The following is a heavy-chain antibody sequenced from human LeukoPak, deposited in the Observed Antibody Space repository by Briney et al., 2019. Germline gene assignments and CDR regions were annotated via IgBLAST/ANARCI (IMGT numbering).Heavy chain of an antibody. V-gene: IGHV4-30-4*01. J-gene: IGHJ5*02. CDR1: GGSISSGDYY. CDR2: IYYSGST. D-gene: IGHD2-21*02. CDR3: ARRVVTGYNWFDP. Sequence: SQTLSLTCTVSGGSISSGDYYWSWIRQPPGKGLEWIGYIYYSGSTYYNPSLKSRVTISVDTSKNQFSLKLSHVTASVTAVYHCARRVVTGYNWFDPWGQGTLVTVSS.